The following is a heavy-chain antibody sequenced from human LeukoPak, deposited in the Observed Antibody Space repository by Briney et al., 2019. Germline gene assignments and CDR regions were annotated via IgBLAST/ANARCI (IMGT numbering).Heavy chain of an antibody. D-gene: IGHD6-13*01. CDR1: GGSISSGSYY. J-gene: IGHJ6*03. CDR2: IYTSGST. Sequence: SQTLSLTCTVSGGSISSGSYYWSCIRQPAGKGLEWIGRIYTSGSTNYNPSLKSRVTISVDKSKNQFSLKLSSVTAADTAVYYCARDHGSSWNYYYYYMDVWGKGTTVTVSS. V-gene: IGHV4-61*02. CDR3: ARDHGSSWNYYYYYMDV.